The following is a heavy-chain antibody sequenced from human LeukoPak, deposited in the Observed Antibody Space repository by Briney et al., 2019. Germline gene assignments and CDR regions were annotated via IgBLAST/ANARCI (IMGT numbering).Heavy chain of an antibody. CDR3: ARGKHNWFDP. V-gene: IGHV3-13*01. CDR2: IGADGDT. D-gene: IGHD2-21*01. J-gene: IGHJ5*02. CDR1: GFTFSSYD. Sequence: GSLRLSCAASGFTFSSYDMHWVRQGIGKGLEWVSGIGADGDTYYPGSLKGRFTISRENAKNSLYLQMNSLRAGDTAVYYCARGKHNWFDPWGQGTLVTVSS.